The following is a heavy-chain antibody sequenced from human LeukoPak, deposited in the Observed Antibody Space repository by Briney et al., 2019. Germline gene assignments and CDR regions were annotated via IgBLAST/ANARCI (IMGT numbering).Heavy chain of an antibody. CDR1: GFICSSFS. D-gene: IGHD5-24*01. CDR3: TTYGRNGHRGYF. J-gene: IGHJ4*02. CDR2: IDGPASNI. Sequence: GGSLMLSCSASGFICSSFSISWVRQAPGKGLEWVSYIDGPASNIYYADSVKGRFTISRDNDKYSVHLQMRSLRAEDTGVYYCTTYGRNGHRGYFWGQGALVTVSS. V-gene: IGHV3-48*03.